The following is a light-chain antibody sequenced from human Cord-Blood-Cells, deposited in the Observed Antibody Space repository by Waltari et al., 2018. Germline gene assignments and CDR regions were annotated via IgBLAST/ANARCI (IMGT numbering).Light chain of an antibody. J-gene: IGLJ3*02. CDR3: SSYTSSSTLV. V-gene: IGLV2-14*03. CDR1: SSDVGGYNY. Sequence: QSALTQPASVSGSPGQSITISCTGTSSDVGGYNYVSWYQQHPGKAPKLMIYDVSNRPSVVSNRLSGSKSCNTASLTISGLQAEDEADYYCSSYTSSSTLVFGGGTKLTVL. CDR2: DVS.